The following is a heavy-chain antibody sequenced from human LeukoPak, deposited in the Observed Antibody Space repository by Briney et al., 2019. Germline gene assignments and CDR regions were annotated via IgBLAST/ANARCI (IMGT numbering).Heavy chain of an antibody. V-gene: IGHV3-21*01. CDR1: GFTFSRYS. J-gene: IGHJ6*02. Sequence: GGSLRLSCAASGFTFSRYSMNWVRQAPGKGLEWVSSISSSSTYIYYADSVKGRFTISKDNAKNSLYPQMNTLRAEDTAVYYCASGGLPVAGTLGYYYGMDVWGQGTTVTVSS. CDR2: ISSSSTYI. CDR3: ASGGLPVAGTLGYYYGMDV. D-gene: IGHD6-19*01.